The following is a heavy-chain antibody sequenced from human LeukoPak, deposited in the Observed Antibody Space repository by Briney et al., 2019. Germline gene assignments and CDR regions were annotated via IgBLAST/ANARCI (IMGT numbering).Heavy chain of an antibody. V-gene: IGHV4-61*01. CDR1: GGSISSGSYY. CDR3: PTLQSSGYDYSDY. Sequence: SQTLSLTCTVSGGSISSGSYYWSWIRQPPGKGLEWIGYIYYSGSTDYNPSLKSRVTMSVDTSKNQFSLKLSSVTAADTAVYYCPTLQSSGYDYSDYWGQGILVTVSS. J-gene: IGHJ4*02. CDR2: IYYSGST. D-gene: IGHD3-22*01.